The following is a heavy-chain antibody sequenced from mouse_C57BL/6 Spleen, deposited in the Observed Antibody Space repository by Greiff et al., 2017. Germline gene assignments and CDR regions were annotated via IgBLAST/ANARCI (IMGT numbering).Heavy chain of an antibody. CDR1: GFTFSDYG. V-gene: IGHV5-17*01. Sequence: EVKLVESGGGLVKPGGSLKLSCAASGFTFSDYGMHWVRQAPEKGLEWVAYISSGSSTIYYADTVKGRFPISRDNAKNTLFLQMTSLRSEDTAMYYCARQRGRAMGYWGQGTSVTVSS. CDR3: ARQRGRAMGY. J-gene: IGHJ4*01. CDR2: ISSGSSTI.